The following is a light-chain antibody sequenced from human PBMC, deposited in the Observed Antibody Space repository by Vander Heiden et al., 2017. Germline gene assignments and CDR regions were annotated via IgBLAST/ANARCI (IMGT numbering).Light chain of an antibody. J-gene: IGLJ3*02. V-gene: IGLV2-11*01. CDR3: CSFAGSYTWV. CDR2: DVS. Sequence: QSALTQPRSVPGSPGQSVTISCTGTSSDVGAYNYVSWYQQHPGKAPKLMIYDVSRRPSGVPDRFSGSKSGTTASLTISGLQAEDEADYYCCSFAGSYTWVFGGGTKLTVL. CDR1: SSDVGAYNY.